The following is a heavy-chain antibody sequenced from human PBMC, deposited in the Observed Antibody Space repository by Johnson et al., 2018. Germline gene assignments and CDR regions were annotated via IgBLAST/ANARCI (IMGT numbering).Heavy chain of an antibody. D-gene: IGHD3-3*01. CDR2: ISYDGSNK. V-gene: IGHV3-30-3*01. CDR1: GFTFSSYA. J-gene: IGHJ1*01. Sequence: QVQLVQSGGGVVQPGRSLRLSCAASGFTFSSYAMHWVRQAPGKGLEWVAVISYDGSNKYYADSVKGRFTISRDHAKNSLYLQMNSLRAEDTALYYCAKAPVGWLGEGAEYFQHWGQGTRVTVSS. CDR3: AKAPVGWLGEGAEYFQH.